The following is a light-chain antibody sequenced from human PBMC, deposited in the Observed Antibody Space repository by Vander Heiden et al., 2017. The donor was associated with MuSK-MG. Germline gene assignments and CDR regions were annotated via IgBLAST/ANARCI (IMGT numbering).Light chain of an antibody. CDR1: RSGVRNY. J-gene: IGKJ4*01. V-gene: IGKV3-20*01. Sequence: VMTHPPGPLSLSPGETAPLSCTASRSGVRNYLAWYQHKPGQAPRLLIYGASSRATGIPDRFSGSGSGTDFTFTISRLEPEDFGVYYCQQYGGGPLTFGGGTKVEIK. CDR2: GAS. CDR3: QQYGGGPLT.